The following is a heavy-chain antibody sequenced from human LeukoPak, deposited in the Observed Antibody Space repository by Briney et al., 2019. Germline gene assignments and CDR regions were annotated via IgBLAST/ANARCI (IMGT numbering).Heavy chain of an antibody. Sequence: PSETLSLTCTVSGGSIRSHYWSWIRQPPGKGLEWIGYIYYSGSTNYNPSLKSRVTISVDTSKNQFSLKLSSVTAADTAVYYCARVLDLSKRGLDAFDIWGQGTMVTVSS. CDR1: GGSIRSHY. V-gene: IGHV4-59*11. D-gene: IGHD3-16*01. CDR3: ARVLDLSKRGLDAFDI. CDR2: IYYSGST. J-gene: IGHJ3*02.